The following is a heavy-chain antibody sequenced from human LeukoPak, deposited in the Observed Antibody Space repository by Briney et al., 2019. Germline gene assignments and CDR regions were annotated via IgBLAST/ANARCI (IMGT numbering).Heavy chain of an antibody. V-gene: IGHV3-21*01. CDR2: ISSSSSYI. D-gene: IGHD2-2*02. J-gene: IGHJ6*04. CDR3: ARYLIVVVPAAIRGNYYGMDV. CDR1: GFTFSSYS. Sequence: PGGSLRLSCAASGFTFSSYSMNWVRQAPGKGLEWVSSISSSSSYIYYADSVKGRFTISRDNAKNSLYLQMNSLRAEDTAVYYCARYLIVVVPAAIRGNYYGMDVWGKGTTVTVSS.